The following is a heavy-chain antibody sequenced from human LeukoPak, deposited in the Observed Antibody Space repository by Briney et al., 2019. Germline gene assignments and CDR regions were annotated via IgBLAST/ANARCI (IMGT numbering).Heavy chain of an antibody. CDR1: GYTFTSYG. CDR3: ASTLSGTGMGY. D-gene: IGHD3-10*01. Sequence: ASVKVSCKASGYTFTSYGISWVRQAPGQGLEWMGWISAYNGNTNYAQRFQGRVTMTTDTSTNTAYLELRSLRSDDTALYYCASTLSGTGMGYWGQGTLVTVSS. CDR2: ISAYNGNT. V-gene: IGHV1-18*01. J-gene: IGHJ4*02.